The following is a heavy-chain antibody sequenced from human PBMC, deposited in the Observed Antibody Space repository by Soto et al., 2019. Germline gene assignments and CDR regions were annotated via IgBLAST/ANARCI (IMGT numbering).Heavy chain of an antibody. CDR1: GFTLSDNW. CDR3: VRAPEQRPFDY. D-gene: IGHD6-25*01. V-gene: IGHV3-74*03. Sequence: GGSLRLSCAASGFTLSDNWIHWVRRAPGKGLVWVSRINNYGSSVTYADSVKGRFTLSRDNAKNTWFLQMDSLRVEDTAMYYCVRAPEQRPFDYWGQGTLVTVSS. CDR2: INNYGSSV. J-gene: IGHJ4*02.